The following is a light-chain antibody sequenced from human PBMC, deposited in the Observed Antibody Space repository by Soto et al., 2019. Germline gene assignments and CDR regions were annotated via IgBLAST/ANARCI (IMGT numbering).Light chain of an antibody. CDR1: QSISAW. J-gene: IGKJ1*01. V-gene: IGKV1-5*03. CDR3: QQYNDYSWT. Sequence: DIQMTQSPSSLSASVGDRVSINCRASQSISAWLAWYQQKPGKAHRLLIYKASTLEIGVPSRFSGSGSGTEFTLTISSLQPDDVATYYCQQYNDYSWTFGQGTKVDIK. CDR2: KAS.